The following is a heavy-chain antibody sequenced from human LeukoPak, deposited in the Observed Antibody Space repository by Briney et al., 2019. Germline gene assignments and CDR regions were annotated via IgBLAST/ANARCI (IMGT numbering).Heavy chain of an antibody. Sequence: ASVKVSCKASGYTFTSYAMHWVRQAPGQRLEWMGWNNAGNGNTKYSQKFQGRVTITRDTSASTAYMELSSLRSEDTAVYYCAVGVGYCSGGSCRRGWFDPWGQGTLVTVSS. CDR2: NNAGNGNT. CDR3: AVGVGYCSGGSCRRGWFDP. V-gene: IGHV1-3*01. CDR1: GYTFTSYA. J-gene: IGHJ5*02. D-gene: IGHD2-15*01.